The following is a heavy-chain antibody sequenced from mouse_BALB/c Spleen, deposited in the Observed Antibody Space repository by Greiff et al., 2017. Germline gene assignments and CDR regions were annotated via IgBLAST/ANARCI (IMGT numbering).Heavy chain of an antibody. CDR1: GISITTGNYR. Sequence: EVKLQESGPGLVKPSQTVSLTCTVTGISITTGNYRWSWIRQFPGNKLEWIGYIYYSGTITYNPSLTSRTTITRDTSKNQFFLEMNSLTAEDTATYYCARETMITYWYFDVWGAGTTVTVSS. CDR2: IYYSGTI. D-gene: IGHD2-4*01. CDR3: ARETMITYWYFDV. J-gene: IGHJ1*01. V-gene: IGHV3-5*02.